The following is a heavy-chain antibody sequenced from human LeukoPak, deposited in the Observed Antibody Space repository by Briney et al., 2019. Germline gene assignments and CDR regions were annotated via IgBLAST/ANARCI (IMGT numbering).Heavy chain of an antibody. V-gene: IGHV1-2*02. D-gene: IGHD7-27*01. J-gene: IGHJ5*02. CDR1: GYTFTGYY. CDR2: INPNSGGT. CDR3: ARSTEENWDPNWFDP. Sequence: GASVKVSCKASGYTFTGYYMHWVRQAPGQGLEWMGWINPNSGGTNYAQKFQGRVTMTRDTSISTAYMELSRLRSDDTAVYYCARSTEENWDPNWFDPWGQGTLVTVSS.